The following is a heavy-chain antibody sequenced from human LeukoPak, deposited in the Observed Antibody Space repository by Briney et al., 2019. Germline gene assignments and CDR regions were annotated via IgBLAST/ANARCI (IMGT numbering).Heavy chain of an antibody. J-gene: IGHJ6*03. CDR2: VYYSGST. V-gene: IGHV4-59*01. CDR3: ARLPVIVGAALEYYYYYMDV. D-gene: IGHD1-26*01. Sequence: MSSETLSLTCTVSGGSISSYYWNWIRQPPGKGLEWIGYVYYSGSTNYNPSLKSRVTISVDTSKNQFSLNLNSVTAADTAVYYCARLPVIVGAALEYYYYYMDVWGQGTTVTVSS. CDR1: GGSISSYY.